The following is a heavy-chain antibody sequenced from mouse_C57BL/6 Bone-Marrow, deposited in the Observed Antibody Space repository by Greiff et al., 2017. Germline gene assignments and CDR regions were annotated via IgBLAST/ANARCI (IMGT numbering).Heavy chain of an antibody. D-gene: IGHD2-12*01. V-gene: IGHV1-19*01. CDR3: AKGGDYKDAMDY. CDR2: INPYNGGT. CDR1: GYTFTDYY. J-gene: IGHJ4*01. Sequence: VQLQQSGPVLVKPGASVKVSCKASGYTFTDYYMNWVKQSHGKSLEWIGVINPYNGGTSYNQKFKGKATLTVDKSSSTAYMELNSLTSEDSAVYYCAKGGDYKDAMDYWGQGTSVTVSS.